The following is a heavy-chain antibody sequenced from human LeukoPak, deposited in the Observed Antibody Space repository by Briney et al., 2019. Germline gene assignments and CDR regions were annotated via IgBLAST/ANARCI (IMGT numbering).Heavy chain of an antibody. V-gene: IGHV4-39*01. CDR3: ARHCSDSNCYRLDAFDI. CDR1: GDSISTTTYY. Sequence: SETLSLTCTVSGDSISTTTYYWDWIRQPPGTGLEYVGSIYYSGSTYYTPSLKSRVTISIDTAKNQFSLKLISVTAADTAVYFCARHCSDSNCYRLDAFDIWGQGTLVTVSS. D-gene: IGHD2-15*01. CDR2: IYYSGST. J-gene: IGHJ3*02.